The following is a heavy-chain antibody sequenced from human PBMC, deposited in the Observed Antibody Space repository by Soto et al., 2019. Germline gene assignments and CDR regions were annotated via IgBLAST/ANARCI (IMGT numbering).Heavy chain of an antibody. D-gene: IGHD2-2*01. CDR2: IYYSGST. CDR3: ARRYQLPRPPYYYYYMDV. Sequence: SDTLSLTCTVSGGSISSYYWSWIRQPPGKGLEWIGYIYYSGSTNYNPSLKSRVTISVDTSKNQFSLKLSSVTAADTAVYYCARRYQLPRPPYYYYYMDVWGKGTTVTV. CDR1: GGSISSYY. J-gene: IGHJ6*03. V-gene: IGHV4-59*08.